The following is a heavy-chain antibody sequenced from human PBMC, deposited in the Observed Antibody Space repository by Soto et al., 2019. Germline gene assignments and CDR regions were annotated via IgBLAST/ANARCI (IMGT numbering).Heavy chain of an antibody. D-gene: IGHD1-7*01. J-gene: IGHJ6*02. Sequence: QVQLVESGGGVVQPGRSLRLSCAASGFTFSSYGMHWVRQAPGKGLEWVAVISYDGSNKYYADSVKGRFTISRDNSKNALYLQMNSLRAEATAVYYCAKDLGWNYGYYYSGMDVWGQGTTVTVSS. CDR1: GFTFSSYG. CDR2: ISYDGSNK. V-gene: IGHV3-30*18. CDR3: AKDLGWNYGYYYSGMDV.